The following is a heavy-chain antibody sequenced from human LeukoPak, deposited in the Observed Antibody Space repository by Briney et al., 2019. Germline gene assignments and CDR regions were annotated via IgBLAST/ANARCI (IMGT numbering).Heavy chain of an antibody. CDR1: GFTFSSYA. Sequence: GGSLRLSCAASGFTFSSYAMHWVRQAPGKGLEWVAAISYDGSNKYYADSVKGRFTISRDNSKNTLYLQMNSLRAEDTAVYYCARDDPGAHYGMDVWGQGTTVTVSS. J-gene: IGHJ6*02. V-gene: IGHV3-30-3*01. CDR3: ARDDPGAHYGMDV. CDR2: ISYDGSNK. D-gene: IGHD3-10*01.